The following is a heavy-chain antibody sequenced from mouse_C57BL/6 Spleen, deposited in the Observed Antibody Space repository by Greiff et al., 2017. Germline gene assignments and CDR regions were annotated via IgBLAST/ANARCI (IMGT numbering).Heavy chain of an antibody. CDR2: ISSGGDYI. V-gene: IGHV5-9-1*02. J-gene: IGHJ4*01. Sequence: EVQGVESGEGLVKPGGSLKLSCAASGFTFSSYAMSWVRQTPEKRLEWVAYISSGGDYIYYADTVKGRFTISRDNARNTLYLQMSSLQSEDTAMYYCTSHLTGRAMDYWGQGTSVTVSS. D-gene: IGHD4-1*01. CDR3: TSHLTGRAMDY. CDR1: GFTFSSYA.